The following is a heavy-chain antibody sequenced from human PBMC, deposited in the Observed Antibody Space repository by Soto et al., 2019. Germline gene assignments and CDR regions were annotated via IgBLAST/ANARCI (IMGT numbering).Heavy chain of an antibody. CDR3: AKDRVRGRFGESSFDV. Sequence: EVQLVESGGGLVQPGRSLRLSCAASGFTFDDYAMHWVRQAPGKGLEWVSGISWNTYTIDYADSVKGRFTISRDNAKNSLYLQMNRLRAEDTALYYCAKDRVRGRFGESSFDVWGQGTMVTVSS. CDR1: GFTFDDYA. V-gene: IGHV3-9*01. CDR2: ISWNTYTI. D-gene: IGHD3-10*01. J-gene: IGHJ3*01.